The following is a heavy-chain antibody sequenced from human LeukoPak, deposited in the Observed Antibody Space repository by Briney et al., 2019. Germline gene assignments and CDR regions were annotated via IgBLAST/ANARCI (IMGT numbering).Heavy chain of an antibody. CDR1: GFIFGDYW. J-gene: IGHJ4*02. V-gene: IGHV3-7*03. D-gene: IGHD4-23*01. Sequence: PGGSLRLSCVASGFIFGDYWMRWVRQAPGKGLEWVATINQYGGVKYYVDSVKGRFTTSRDNAKTSLFLQMNSLRIDDTAMYYCTRTVNSASDFWGQGTLVTVSS. CDR2: INQYGGVK. CDR3: TRTVNSASDF.